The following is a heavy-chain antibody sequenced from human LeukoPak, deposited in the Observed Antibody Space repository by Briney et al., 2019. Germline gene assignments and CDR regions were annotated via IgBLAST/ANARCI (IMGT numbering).Heavy chain of an antibody. CDR2: IYYSGST. D-gene: IGHD3-10*01. Sequence: SQTLSLTCTVPGPSIPRGGSYCSWIRQHPVNGLEWIGYIYYSGSTYYNPSLKTPFTISIDTSKNQFSLKLSSVTAADTAVYYSARHRNYYRSGSKTMDVWGQGTTVTVSS. J-gene: IGHJ6*02. V-gene: IGHV4-31*01. CDR1: GPSIPRGGSY. CDR3: ARHRNYYRSGSKTMDV.